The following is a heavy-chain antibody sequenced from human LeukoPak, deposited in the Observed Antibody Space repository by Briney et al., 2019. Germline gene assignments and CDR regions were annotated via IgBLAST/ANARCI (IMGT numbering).Heavy chain of an antibody. CDR3: ALGIAAAGRHYYYYGMDV. D-gene: IGHD6-13*01. CDR1: GYTFTSYA. V-gene: IGHV7-4-1*02. Sequence: ASVKVFCKASGYTFTSYAMNWVRQAPGQGLEWMGWINTNTGNPTYAQGFTGRFVFSLDTSVSTAYLQISSLKAEDTAVYYCALGIAAAGRHYYYYGMDVWGQGTTVTVSS. J-gene: IGHJ6*02. CDR2: INTNTGNP.